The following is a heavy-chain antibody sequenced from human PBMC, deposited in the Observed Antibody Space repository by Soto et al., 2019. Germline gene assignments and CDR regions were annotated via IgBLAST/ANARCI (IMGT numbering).Heavy chain of an antibody. Sequence: QVQLVESGGGVVQPGRSLRLSCAASGFTFSSYGMHWVRQAPGKGLEWVAVIWYDGSNKYYADSVKGRFTISRDNSKNTLYLQMNSRRAEDTAVYYCARARTKSWWLPDYWGQGTLVTVSS. CDR2: IWYDGSNK. J-gene: IGHJ4*02. D-gene: IGHD2-15*01. CDR1: GFTFSSYG. CDR3: ARARTKSWWLPDY. V-gene: IGHV3-33*01.